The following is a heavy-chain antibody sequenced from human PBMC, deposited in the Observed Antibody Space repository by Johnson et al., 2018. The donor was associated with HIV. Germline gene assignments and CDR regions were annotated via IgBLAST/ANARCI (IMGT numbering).Heavy chain of an antibody. CDR2: IAAKSNGGTT. D-gene: IGHD1-26*01. CDR3: CTSGGGF. Sequence: VQLVESGGGLVQPGGSLRLSCIASGFTLTNAWMSWVRQAPGRGLEYVARIAAKSNGGTTDYAVPVTGRFTISRGDSKNTLYLQMTSLRTEDTSVYDCCTSGGGFWGQGTMVTVSS. V-gene: IGHV3-15*04. J-gene: IGHJ3*01. CDR1: GFTLTNAW.